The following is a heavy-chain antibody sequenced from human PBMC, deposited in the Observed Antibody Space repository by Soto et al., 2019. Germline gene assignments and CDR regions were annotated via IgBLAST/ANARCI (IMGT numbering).Heavy chain of an antibody. CDR2: IKSKTDGGTT. Sequence: PGGSVRLSCAAAGVTFSNAGMSWVRQAPGKGLEWVGRIKSKTDGGTTDYAAPVKGRFTISRDDSKNTLYLQMNSLKTEDTAVYYCTTFSSGGFDYWGQGTLVTVSS. CDR3: TTFSSGGFDY. D-gene: IGHD6-6*01. J-gene: IGHJ4*02. CDR1: GVTFSNAG. V-gene: IGHV3-15*01.